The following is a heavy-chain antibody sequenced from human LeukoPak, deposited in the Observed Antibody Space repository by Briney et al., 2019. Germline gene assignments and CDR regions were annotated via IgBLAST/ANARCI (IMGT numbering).Heavy chain of an antibody. J-gene: IGHJ5*02. CDR2: IYYSGST. Sequence: PSETLSLTCTVSGDSISGFYWNWIRQPPGKGLEWIGYIYYSGSTNFNPSLKSRVTISVDTSKNQFSLKLSSVTAADTAVYYCAKDLIAAAGTVGWFDPWGQGTLVTVSS. D-gene: IGHD6-13*01. V-gene: IGHV4-59*12. CDR1: GDSISGFY. CDR3: AKDLIAAAGTVGWFDP.